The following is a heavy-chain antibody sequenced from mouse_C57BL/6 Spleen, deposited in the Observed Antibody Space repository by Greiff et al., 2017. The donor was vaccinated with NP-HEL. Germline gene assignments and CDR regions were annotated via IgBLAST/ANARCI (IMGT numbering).Heavy chain of an antibody. CDR3: AVGPGY. V-gene: IGHV1-26*01. CDR1: GYTFTDYY. Sequence: VQLQQSGPELVKPGASVKISCKASGYTFTDYYMNWVKQSHGKSLEWIGDINPNNGGTSYNQKFKGKATLTVDKSSSTAYMELRSLTSEDSAVYYCAVGPGYWGQGTTLTVSS. CDR2: INPNNGGT. J-gene: IGHJ2*01.